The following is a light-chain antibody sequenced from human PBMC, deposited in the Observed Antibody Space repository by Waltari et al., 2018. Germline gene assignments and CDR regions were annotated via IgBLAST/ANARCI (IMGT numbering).Light chain of an antibody. Sequence: EIVMTQSPATLSVSPGEGATLSCRARQSVSRNLAWYQQKPGQAPRLLIFGASARATGIPARFSGSGSGTEFTLTISSLQSEDVAVYFCQHYTEQPLTFGGGTKVEI. CDR2: GAS. CDR3: QHYTEQPLT. J-gene: IGKJ4*01. CDR1: QSVSRN. V-gene: IGKV3-15*01.